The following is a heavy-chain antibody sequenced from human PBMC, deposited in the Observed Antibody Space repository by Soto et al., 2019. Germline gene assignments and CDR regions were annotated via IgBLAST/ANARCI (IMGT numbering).Heavy chain of an antibody. CDR3: ARDRALDI. J-gene: IGHJ3*02. V-gene: IGHV3-7*01. Sequence: PGGSLRLSCAASGFTFTSYWMSWVRQAPGKGLEWVANIKEDGSGKYHVDSVKGRFTISRDNPKNSLYLQMNSLRAEATAVYYSARDRALDICGQRTMVTVSS. CDR1: GFTFTSYW. CDR2: IKEDGSGK.